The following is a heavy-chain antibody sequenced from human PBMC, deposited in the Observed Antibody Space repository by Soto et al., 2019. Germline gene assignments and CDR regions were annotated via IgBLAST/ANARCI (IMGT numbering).Heavy chain of an antibody. J-gene: IGHJ6*02. Sequence: PSETLSLTCAVSGGSISSSNWWSWVRQPPGKGLEWIGEIYHSGSTNYNPSLKSRVTISVDKSKNQFSLKLSSVTAADTAVYYCARSHIAAAGLGYYYYGMDVWGQGTTVTVS. V-gene: IGHV4-4*02. CDR3: ARSHIAAAGLGYYYYGMDV. CDR1: GGSISSSNW. D-gene: IGHD6-13*01. CDR2: IYHSGST.